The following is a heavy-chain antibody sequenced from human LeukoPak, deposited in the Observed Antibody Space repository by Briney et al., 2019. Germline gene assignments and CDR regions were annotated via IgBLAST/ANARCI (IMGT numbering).Heavy chain of an antibody. CDR3: TRRDY. Sequence: SGGSLRLSCAGSGITLSDHYMDWVREAPGKGLEWVGRTRNKAKSYTTEYAASVKGRFTISREESKNSLYPQMNSLKIEDTPVYYCTRRDYWGQGTLVTVSS. J-gene: IGHJ4*02. CDR1: GITLSDHY. V-gene: IGHV3-72*01. CDR2: TRNKAKSYTT.